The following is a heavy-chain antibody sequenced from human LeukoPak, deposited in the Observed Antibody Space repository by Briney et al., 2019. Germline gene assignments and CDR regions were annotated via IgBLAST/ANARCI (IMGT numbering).Heavy chain of an antibody. J-gene: IGHJ6*03. V-gene: IGHV1-18*01. Sequence: SVTVSFKASRYTFTSYVISWVRQAPGQGVAWMGWISAYNGNTNYAQKLQGRVTMTTDSSTSTAYMELRSLRSDDTAVYYCARGGCSGSSCYIGYYCYYYMDVWGKGTTVTVSS. CDR1: RYTFTSYV. CDR2: ISAYNGNT. D-gene: IGHD2-15*01. CDR3: ARGGCSGSSCYIGYYCYYYMDV.